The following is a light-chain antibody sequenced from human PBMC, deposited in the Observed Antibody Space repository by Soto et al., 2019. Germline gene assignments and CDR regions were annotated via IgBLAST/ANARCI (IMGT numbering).Light chain of an antibody. CDR2: EVS. J-gene: IGLJ3*02. V-gene: IGLV2-14*01. CDR1: SSDVGGYNY. CDR3: SSYTRSSTWV. Sequence: QSALTQPASVSGSPGQSITISCTGTSSDVGGYNYVSWYQQHPGKAPKLMISEVSNRPSGVSNRFSGSKSGNTASLTISGLXXXXXXXXYCSSYTRSSTWVFGGGTKLTVL.